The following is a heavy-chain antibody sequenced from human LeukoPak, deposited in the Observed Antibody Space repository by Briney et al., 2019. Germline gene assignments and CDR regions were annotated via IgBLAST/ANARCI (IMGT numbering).Heavy chain of an antibody. J-gene: IGHJ6*03. V-gene: IGHV3-21*06. CDR2: ISKTSTYI. CDR3: AISIPVAPPDEDYYYYYMDV. Sequence: GGSLRLSCSASGFSVSTYSMTWVRQAPGKGLEWVSSISKTSTYIYYADSVSGRFTISRDNAKNSVYLHMNSLTAEDTAVYFCAISIPVAPPDEDYYYYYMDVWGKGTTVTVSS. CDR1: GFSVSTYS. D-gene: IGHD6-19*01.